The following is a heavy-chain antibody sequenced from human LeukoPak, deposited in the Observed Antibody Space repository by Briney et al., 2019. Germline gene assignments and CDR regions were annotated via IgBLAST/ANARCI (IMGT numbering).Heavy chain of an antibody. V-gene: IGHV3-23*01. D-gene: IGHD2-8*02. CDR1: GFTFSTFA. CDR2: ILPSGGEI. Sequence: GGSLRLSCAASGFTFSTFAMIWVRQPPGKGLEWVSSILPSGGEIHYADSVRGRFTISRDNSKSTLSLQMNSLRAEDTAIYYCATYRQVLLPFESWGQGTLVTVSS. J-gene: IGHJ4*02. CDR3: ATYRQVLLPFES.